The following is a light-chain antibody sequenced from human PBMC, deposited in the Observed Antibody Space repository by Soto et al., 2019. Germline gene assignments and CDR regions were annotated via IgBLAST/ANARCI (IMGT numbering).Light chain of an antibody. Sequence: EIVMTQSPATLSVSPGERGTLSCGASQSVSSNLAWYQQKPGQAPRLLIYDASTRATDIPTRFSGSGSGTEFTLTISSLQSEDFAVYYCQQYNDWPLTFGGGTKVEIK. V-gene: IGKV3-15*01. CDR3: QQYNDWPLT. J-gene: IGKJ4*01. CDR1: QSVSSN. CDR2: DAS.